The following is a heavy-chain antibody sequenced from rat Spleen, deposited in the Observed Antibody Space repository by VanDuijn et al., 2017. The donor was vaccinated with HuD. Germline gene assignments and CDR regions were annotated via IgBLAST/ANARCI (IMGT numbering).Heavy chain of an antibody. CDR1: GFTFSDYY. CDR3: VRHGYTRYYFDY. D-gene: IGHD1-9*01. CDR2: ISYDGSSP. V-gene: IGHV5-29*01. Sequence: EVQLVESDGGLVQPGRSLKLSCAASGFTFSDYYMAWVRQAPTKGLEWVATISYDGSSPYSRDSVKGRFTISRDNAKSTLYLQMDSLRSEDTATYYCVRHGYTRYYFDYWGQGVMVTVSS. J-gene: IGHJ2*01.